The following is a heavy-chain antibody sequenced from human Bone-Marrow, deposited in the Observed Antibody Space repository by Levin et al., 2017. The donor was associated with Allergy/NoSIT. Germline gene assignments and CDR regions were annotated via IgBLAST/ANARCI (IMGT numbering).Heavy chain of an antibody. J-gene: IGHJ3*01. CDR3: ARDLIPVDFAFDV. D-gene: IGHD3-3*01. Sequence: SETLSLTCTVSGVSVSDYYWSWIRQAPGKGLEWIGYISYTGSTHFNPSLKSPGFISVDKSKNQLSLNLRFVTAADTAVYFCARDLIPVDFAFDVWGPGTKLTVTS. V-gene: IGHV4-59*02. CDR2: ISYTGST. CDR1: GVSVSDYY.